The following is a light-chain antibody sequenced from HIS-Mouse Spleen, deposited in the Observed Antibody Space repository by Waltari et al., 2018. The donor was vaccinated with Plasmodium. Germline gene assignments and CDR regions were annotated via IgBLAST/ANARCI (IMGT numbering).Light chain of an antibody. CDR3: GADHGSGSNFVWV. J-gene: IGLJ1*01. V-gene: IGLV9-49*01. CDR2: VGTGGIVG. Sequence: QPVLTQPPSASASLGASVTLTCTLSSGYSNYKVAWYQQRPGKGPRFVMRVGTGGIVGAKGDGIPDRFSVLGSGLNRYLTIKNIQEEDESDYHCGADHGSGSNFVWVFGTGTKVTVL. CDR1: SGYSNYK.